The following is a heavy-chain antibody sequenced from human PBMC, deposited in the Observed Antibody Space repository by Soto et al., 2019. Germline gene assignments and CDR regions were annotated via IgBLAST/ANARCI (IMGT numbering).Heavy chain of an antibody. V-gene: IGHV1-18*01. CDR2: ISAYNGNT. Sequence: ASVKVSCKASGYTFTSYGISWVRQAPGQGLEWMGWISAYNGNTNYAQKLQGRVTMTTDTSTSTAYMELRSLRSDETAVYYCERDKKPRSAVAAPGSSWGQGTLVTVSS. CDR3: ERDKKPRSAVAAPGSS. J-gene: IGHJ5*02. CDR1: GYTFTSYG. D-gene: IGHD6-19*01.